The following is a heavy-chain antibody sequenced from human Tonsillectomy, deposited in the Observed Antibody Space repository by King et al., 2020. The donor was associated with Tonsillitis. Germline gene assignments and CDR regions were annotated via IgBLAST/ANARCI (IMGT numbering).Heavy chain of an antibody. CDR1: GITFSSHA. CDR3: AKHDHGDYYYYMDV. J-gene: IGHJ6*03. Sequence: QLVQSGGGLVHPGGSLRLSCAASGITFSSHAMTWVRQVPGKGLEWVSATSTSGSNTYYADSVKGRFTISRDNSKNTLYLQMNSLRAEDTAVYYCAKHDHGDYYYYMDVWGKGTTVTVSS. CDR2: TSTSGSNT. V-gene: IGHV3-23*04. D-gene: IGHD4-17*01.